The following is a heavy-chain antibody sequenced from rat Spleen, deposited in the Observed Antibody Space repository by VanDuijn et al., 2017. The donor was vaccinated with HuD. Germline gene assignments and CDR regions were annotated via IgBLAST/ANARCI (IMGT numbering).Heavy chain of an antibody. CDR2: ISYDGSKT. D-gene: IGHD4-4*01. Sequence: EVQLVESDGGLVQPGRSLKLSCAASGFTFSDFYMAWVRQAPTKGLEWVATISYDGSKTYYRDSVKGRFPISRDNARTTLNLHIASLRSEDTAVYYCTRRGYLSDWYFDFWGPGTMVTVSS. V-gene: IGHV5-29*01. CDR1: GFTFSDFY. J-gene: IGHJ1*01. CDR3: TRRGYLSDWYFDF.